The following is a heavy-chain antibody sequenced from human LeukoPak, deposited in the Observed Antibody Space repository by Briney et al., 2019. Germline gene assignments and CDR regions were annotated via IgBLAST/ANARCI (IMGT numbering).Heavy chain of an antibody. CDR3: ARDLGSRQSSQGFRAVAGTGAFDI. CDR1: GFTFSSYA. J-gene: IGHJ3*02. D-gene: IGHD6-19*01. Sequence: GGSLRLSCAASGFTFSSYAMHWVRQAPGKGLEWVAVISYDGSNKYYADSVKGRFTISRDNSKNTLYLQMNSLRAEDTAVYYCARDLGSRQSSQGFRAVAGTGAFDIWGQGTMVTVSS. CDR2: ISYDGSNK. V-gene: IGHV3-30-3*01.